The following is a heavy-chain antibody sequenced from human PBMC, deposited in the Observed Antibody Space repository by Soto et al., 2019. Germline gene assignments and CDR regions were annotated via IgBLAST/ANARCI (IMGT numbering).Heavy chain of an antibody. Sequence: PGESLKISCQSSGYNFANYWVAWVRQMPGRGLEWMGIVYPGDSGTNYSPSFQGQVTISADKSVSTAYLQWSSLKASDTAMYYCARQREYSSSTGWFVPWGPGPLVTVSS. CDR2: VYPGDSGT. J-gene: IGHJ5*02. CDR1: GYNFANYW. D-gene: IGHD6-6*01. V-gene: IGHV5-51*01. CDR3: ARQREYSSSTGWFVP.